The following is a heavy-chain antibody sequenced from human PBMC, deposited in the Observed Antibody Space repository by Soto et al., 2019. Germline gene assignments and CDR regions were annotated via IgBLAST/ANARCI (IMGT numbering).Heavy chain of an antibody. Sequence: EVQLLESGGGLVQPGGSLRLSCAASGFTFSSYAMSWVRQAPGKGLEWVSAISGSGGSTYYADSVKGRFTISRDNSENTRYLQMNSLRAEDTAVYYCAKFGSGWYQWWFDAWGQGTLVIVSS. CDR3: AKFGSGWYQWWFDA. CDR1: GFTFSSYA. D-gene: IGHD6-19*01. J-gene: IGHJ5*02. CDR2: ISGSGGST. V-gene: IGHV3-23*01.